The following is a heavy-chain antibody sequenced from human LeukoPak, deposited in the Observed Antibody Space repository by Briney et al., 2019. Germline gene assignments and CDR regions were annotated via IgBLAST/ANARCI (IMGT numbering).Heavy chain of an antibody. D-gene: IGHD4-11*01. V-gene: IGHV3-74*01. CDR1: GFTFSSYW. CDR3: ARGSDSNYPGY. CDR2: INIDGIST. J-gene: IGHJ4*02. Sequence: SGGALRLSCAASGFTFSSYWMHWVRPSPGKGLVWVSRINIDGISTTYADSVKGQFPLSRDNAKNTLYLQMNSLRAEDTAVYYCARGSDSNYPGYWGQGTLVTVSS.